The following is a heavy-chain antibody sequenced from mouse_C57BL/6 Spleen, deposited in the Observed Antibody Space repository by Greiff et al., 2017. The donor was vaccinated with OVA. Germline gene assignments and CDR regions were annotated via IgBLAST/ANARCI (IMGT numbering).Heavy chain of an antibody. CDR3: ARPDSNYAWFAY. Sequence: VQLQQPGTELVKPGASVKLSCKASGYTFTSYWMHWVKQRPGQGLEWIGNINPSNGGANYNEKFKSKATLTVDKSSSTAYMQLSSLTSEDSAVYYCARPDSNYAWFAYWGQGTLVTVSA. V-gene: IGHV1-53*01. CDR2: INPSNGGA. D-gene: IGHD2-5*01. CDR1: GYTFTSYW. J-gene: IGHJ3*01.